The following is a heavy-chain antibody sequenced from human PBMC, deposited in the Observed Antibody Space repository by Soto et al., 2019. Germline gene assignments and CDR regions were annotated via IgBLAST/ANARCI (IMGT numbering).Heavy chain of an antibody. D-gene: IGHD4-17*01. CDR2: IYYSGNT. CDR1: TGSIRRSSSY. Sequence: QLQLQESGPGLVKPSETLSLPCTVSTGSIRRSSSYWGWIRQPPGKRLEWIGSIYYSGNTYYNPSPKRRVTISIDTSKTQLYRKLTSVTTADTAVYYCGAKDYGAKGYYFETWGQGTLVTVSS. CDR3: GAKDYGAKGYYFET. V-gene: IGHV4-39*01. J-gene: IGHJ4*02.